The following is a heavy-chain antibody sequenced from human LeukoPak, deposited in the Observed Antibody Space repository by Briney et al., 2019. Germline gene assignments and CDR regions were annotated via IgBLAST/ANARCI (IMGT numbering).Heavy chain of an antibody. D-gene: IGHD3-10*01. J-gene: IGHJ4*02. V-gene: IGHV3-21*01. CDR3: AREGYYGSGSPPSLYFDY. Sequence: GGSLRLSCSVSGFTVAANYMTWVRQAPGKGLEWVSSISSSSSYIYYADSVKGRFTISRDNSRSTLYLQMNSLRPEDTAIYYCAREGYYGSGSPPSLYFDYWGQGTLVTVSS. CDR2: ISSSSSYI. CDR1: GFTVAANY.